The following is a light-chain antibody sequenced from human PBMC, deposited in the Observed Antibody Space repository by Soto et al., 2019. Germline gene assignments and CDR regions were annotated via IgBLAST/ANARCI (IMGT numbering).Light chain of an antibody. J-gene: IGKJ4*01. V-gene: IGKV3-15*01. CDR2: GAS. Sequence: EIVMTQSPATLSVSPGERATLSCRASQSVSSKLAWYQQKPGQAPRLLIYGASSRATAIPARFSASGSGTESTLTISSLQSEDFAVYYCQQYKNWPLTFGGGTKVEIK. CDR1: QSVSSK. CDR3: QQYKNWPLT.